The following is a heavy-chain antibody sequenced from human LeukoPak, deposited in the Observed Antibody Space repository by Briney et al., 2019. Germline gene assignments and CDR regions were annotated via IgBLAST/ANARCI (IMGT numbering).Heavy chain of an antibody. V-gene: IGHV6-1*01. D-gene: IGHD6-19*01. J-gene: IGHJ5*02. CDR1: GDSVSSNSGA. CDR2: TYYRSKWYN. CDR3: AKERVSSGWNPHWFDP. Sequence: SQTLSLTCAISGDSVSSNSGAWNWIRQSPSRGLEWLGRTYYRSKWYNDYAVSVKSRITINPDTSKNQFSLQLSSVTPEDTAIYYCAKERVSSGWNPHWFDPWGQGTLVTVSS.